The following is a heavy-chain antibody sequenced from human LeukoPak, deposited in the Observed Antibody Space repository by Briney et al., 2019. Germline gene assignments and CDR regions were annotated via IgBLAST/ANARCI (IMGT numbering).Heavy chain of an antibody. V-gene: IGHV3-23*01. CDR1: GFTFSTYG. CDR3: ARAKYDYGDPVGWFDP. D-gene: IGHD4-17*01. J-gene: IGHJ5*02. CDR2: ILGSGSST. Sequence: PGGSQRLSCEASGFTFSTYGMSWFRQAPGKGLEWVSSILGSGSSTYYADSVKGRFTISRDNSQNTLYLQMHTLRAEDTAIYYCARAKYDYGDPVGWFDPWGQGTLVTVSS.